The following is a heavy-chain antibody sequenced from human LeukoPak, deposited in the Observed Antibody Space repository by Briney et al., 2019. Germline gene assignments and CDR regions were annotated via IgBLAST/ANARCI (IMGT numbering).Heavy chain of an antibody. D-gene: IGHD3-16*01. CDR1: GYTFTSYD. CDR3: ARTPPGEGYMDV. CDR2: MNPNSGNT. J-gene: IGHJ6*03. Sequence: ASVKVSCKASGYTFTSYDINWVRQATGQGLEWMGWMNPNSGNTVYAQKFQGRVTMTRNTSISTAYMELSSLRSEDTAVYYCARTPPGEGYMDVWGKGTTVTISS. V-gene: IGHV1-8*02.